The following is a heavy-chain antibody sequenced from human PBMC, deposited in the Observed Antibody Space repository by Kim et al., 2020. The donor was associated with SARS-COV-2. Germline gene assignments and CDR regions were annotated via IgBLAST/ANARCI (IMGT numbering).Heavy chain of an antibody. V-gene: IGHV1-46*01. Sequence: ASVKVSCKASGYTFTSYYMHWVRQAPGQGLEWMGIINPSGGSTSYAQKFQGRVTMTRDTSTSTVYMELSSLRSEDTAVYYCAREYCSSTSCYDSFGLAYWGQGTLVTVSS. CDR1: GYTFTSYY. D-gene: IGHD2-2*01. CDR2: INPSGGST. J-gene: IGHJ4*02. CDR3: AREYCSSTSCYDSFGLAY.